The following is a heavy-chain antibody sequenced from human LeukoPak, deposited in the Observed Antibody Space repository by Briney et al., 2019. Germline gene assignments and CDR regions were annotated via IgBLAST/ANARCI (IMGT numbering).Heavy chain of an antibody. CDR2: IYHSGST. CDR1: GYSISSGYY. D-gene: IGHD6-13*01. V-gene: IGHV4-38-2*01. Sequence: SETLSLTCAVSGYSISSGYYWGWIRQPPGKGLEWIGSIYHSGSTYYNPSLKSRVTISVDTSKNQFSLKLSSVTAADTAVYYCATTPAAGHDYRGQGTLVTVSS. J-gene: IGHJ4*02. CDR3: ATTPAAGHDY.